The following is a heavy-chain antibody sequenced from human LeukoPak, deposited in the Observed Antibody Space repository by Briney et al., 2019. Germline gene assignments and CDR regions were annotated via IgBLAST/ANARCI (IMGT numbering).Heavy chain of an antibody. J-gene: IGHJ4*02. CDR3: ARLDTAMAYYFDY. CDR1: GARFTNYW. CDR2: IYPGDSDT. D-gene: IGHD5-18*01. Sequence: GESLKISSKGSGARFTNYWIGWVRQMPGKGLEWMGIIYPGDSDTRYSPSFHGQVTISADKSISTAYLQWSSLKASDTAMYYCARLDTAMAYYFDYWGQGTLVTVSS. V-gene: IGHV5-51*01.